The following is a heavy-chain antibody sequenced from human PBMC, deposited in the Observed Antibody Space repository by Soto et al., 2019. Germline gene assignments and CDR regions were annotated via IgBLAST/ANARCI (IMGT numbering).Heavy chain of an antibody. CDR3: TRHVPVQLWLLYYFDY. Sequence: SETLSLTCTVSGGSISSSSYYWGWIRQPPGKGLEWIGSIYYSGSTYYNPSLKSRVTISVDTSKNQFSLKLSSVTAADTAVYYCTRHVPVQLWLLYYFDYWGQGTLVTVSS. D-gene: IGHD5-18*01. CDR1: GGSISSSSYY. CDR2: IYYSGST. J-gene: IGHJ4*02. V-gene: IGHV4-39*01.